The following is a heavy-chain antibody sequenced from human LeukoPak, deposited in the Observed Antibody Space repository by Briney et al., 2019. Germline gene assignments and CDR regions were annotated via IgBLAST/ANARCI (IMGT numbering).Heavy chain of an antibody. CDR2: IYIDGSST. Sequence: GGSLRLSCAASGFTFSSYWMHWVRQAPGKGLVWVARIYIDGSSTSYADSVKGRFTISRDNAKNTLYLQMNSLRAEDTAVYYCTRDSYCGDDCYPHYYYYYGMDVWGQGTTVTVSS. CDR3: TRDSYCGDDCYPHYYYYYGMDV. CDR1: GFTFSSYW. V-gene: IGHV3-74*01. D-gene: IGHD2-21*02. J-gene: IGHJ6*02.